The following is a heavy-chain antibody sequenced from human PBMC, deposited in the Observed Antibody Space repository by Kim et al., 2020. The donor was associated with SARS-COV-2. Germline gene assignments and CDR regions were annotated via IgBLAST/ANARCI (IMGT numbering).Heavy chain of an antibody. CDR2: INPNTGGA. V-gene: IGHV1-2*04. CDR3: ARDLGGFDSSGYFCY. Sequence: ASVKVSCKASGYAFNDYSIHWVRQAPGQGLEWMGWINPNTGGAHYAQKFQGWVTITRDTSISTAYMEVTSLKSDDTAVYYCARDLGGFDSSGYFCYWGQGTLVTVSS. CDR1: GYAFNDYS. J-gene: IGHJ4*01. D-gene: IGHD3-16*01.